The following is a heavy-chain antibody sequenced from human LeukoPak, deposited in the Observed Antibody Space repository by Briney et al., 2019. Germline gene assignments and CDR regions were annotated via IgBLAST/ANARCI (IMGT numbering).Heavy chain of an antibody. CDR3: ASGYCSSTSCRTVESDAFDI. CDR1: GYSISSGYY. V-gene: IGHV4-38-2*02. Sequence: SETLSLTCNVFGYSISSGYYWGWIRQPPGKGLEWIGSKHHSGNIDDNPSLKSRVSISVDTSKNQFSLKLSSVTAADAAVYYCASGYCSSTSCRTVESDAFDIWGQGARVTVSS. CDR2: KHHSGNI. J-gene: IGHJ3*02. D-gene: IGHD2-2*03.